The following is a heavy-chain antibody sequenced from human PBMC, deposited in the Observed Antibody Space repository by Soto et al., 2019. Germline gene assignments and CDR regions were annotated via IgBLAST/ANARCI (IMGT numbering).Heavy chain of an antibody. D-gene: IGHD2-2*01. V-gene: IGHV3-23*01. CDR3: AKIDIVVVLGSSWFDP. CDR2: IRGSGDAT. J-gene: IGHJ5*02. Sequence: PGGSLTPSCAASGFTFSLYTIVWVRQAPGKGLEWVSAIRGSGDATYYADSVKGRFTVSRDNSKTTLFLQMNNLRAEDKAIYYCAKIDIVVVLGSSWFDPWGQGIQVTVSS. CDR1: GFTFSLYT.